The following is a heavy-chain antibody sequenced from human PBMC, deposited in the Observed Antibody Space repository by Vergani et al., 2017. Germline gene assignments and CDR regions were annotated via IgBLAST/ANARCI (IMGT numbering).Heavy chain of an antibody. Sequence: QVQLVQSGAEVKKPGASVKVSCKASGYTFTSYDINWVRQATGQVLEWMGWMNPNSGNTGYAQKFQGRVTMTRNTSSSTAYMELSSLRSEDTAVYYCARGLAQELYYYYMDVWGKGTTVTVSS. CDR2: MNPNSGNT. CDR1: GYTFTSYD. V-gene: IGHV1-8*01. D-gene: IGHD6-13*01. J-gene: IGHJ6*03. CDR3: ARGLAQELYYYYMDV.